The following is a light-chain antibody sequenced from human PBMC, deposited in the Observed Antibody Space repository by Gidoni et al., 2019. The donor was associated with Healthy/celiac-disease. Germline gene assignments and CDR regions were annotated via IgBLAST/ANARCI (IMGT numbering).Light chain of an antibody. V-gene: IGKV1-39*01. CDR1: QSISRY. J-gene: IGKJ1*01. CDR3: QQSYSTPRT. CDR2: AAS. Sequence: DIQMTQSPSSLSASVRDRVTITCRASQSISRYLNWYQQKPGNAPKLLIYAASSLQSGVPSRFSGSGSGTDFTLTISSLQPEDFSTYYCQQSYSTPRTFGPGTKVDIK.